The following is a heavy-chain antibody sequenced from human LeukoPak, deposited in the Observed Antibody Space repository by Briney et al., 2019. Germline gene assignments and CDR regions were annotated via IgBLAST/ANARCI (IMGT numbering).Heavy chain of an antibody. CDR2: IFSSGTT. J-gene: IGHJ4*02. Sequence: PSETLSLTCTVSGGSLSGYYWSWIRQPAGKGLEWIGRIFSSGTTNYNPSLKSRVTMSVDTSKNQFSLKLSSVTAADTAVYYCAKYIFGSDYFEYWGQGTLVTISS. CDR1: GGSLSGYY. V-gene: IGHV4-4*07. CDR3: AKYIFGSDYFEY. D-gene: IGHD5-18*01.